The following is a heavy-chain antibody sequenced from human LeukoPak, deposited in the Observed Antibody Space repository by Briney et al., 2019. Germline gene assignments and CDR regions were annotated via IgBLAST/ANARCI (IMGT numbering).Heavy chain of an antibody. CDR3: ARSVPHPSGSSSPFDY. CDR1: GFTFAGYA. CDR2: ISGSGGST. D-gene: IGHD1-26*01. Sequence: GGSLRLSCAASGFTFAGYAMSWVRQAPGKGLEWVSGISGSGGSTFYADSVKGRFTISRDNSKNTLYLQMNSLRAEDTAVYYCARSVPHPSGSSSPFDYWGQGTLVTVSS. J-gene: IGHJ4*02. V-gene: IGHV3-23*01.